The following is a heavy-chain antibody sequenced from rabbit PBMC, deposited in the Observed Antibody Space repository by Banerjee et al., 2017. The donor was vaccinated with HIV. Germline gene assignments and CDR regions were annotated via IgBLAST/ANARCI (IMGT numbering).Heavy chain of an antibody. D-gene: IGHD6-1*01. J-gene: IGHJ4*01. Sequence: QSLEESGGDLVKPGASLTLTCTASGFSFSSSYYMCWVRQAPGKGLEWIACIDAGSSGRTAYANWAKGRFTISKTSSTTVTLQMTSLTAADTATYFCARDGGYADYGYALNLWGPGTLVTV. CDR1: GFSFSSSYY. CDR3: ARDGGYADYGYALNL. V-gene: IGHV1S40*01. CDR2: IDAGSSGRT.